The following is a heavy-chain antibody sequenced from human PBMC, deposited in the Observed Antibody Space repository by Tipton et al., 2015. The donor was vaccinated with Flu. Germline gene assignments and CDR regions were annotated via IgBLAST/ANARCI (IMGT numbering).Heavy chain of an antibody. CDR1: GDSMRRDYF. Sequence: LRLSCTVSGDSMRRDYFWGWIRQAPGKGLEWIGKIHYSGSPHYNPSLKSRVTISVDTSKNQFSLRLNSVTAADTAVYYCARMEWTVTTPRYFDLWGRGTLVTVSS. J-gene: IGHJ2*01. D-gene: IGHD4-17*01. CDR2: IHYSGSP. CDR3: ARMEWTVTTPRYFDL. V-gene: IGHV4-38-2*02.